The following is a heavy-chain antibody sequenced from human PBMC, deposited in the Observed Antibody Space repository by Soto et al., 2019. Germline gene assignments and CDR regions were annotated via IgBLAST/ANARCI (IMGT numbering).Heavy chain of an antibody. D-gene: IGHD3-10*01. Sequence: QVQLQESGPGLVKPSGTLSLTCAVSGGSISSSNWWSWVRQTPGKGLEWIGEIYHSGSTNYNPSLKSRGTISVDKSKNQLSLKLSSVSAADTAVYYCARERAFGESSPGYYYYGMDVWGQGTTVTVSS. V-gene: IGHV4-4*02. CDR3: ARERAFGESSPGYYYYGMDV. CDR1: GGSISSSNW. J-gene: IGHJ6*02. CDR2: IYHSGST.